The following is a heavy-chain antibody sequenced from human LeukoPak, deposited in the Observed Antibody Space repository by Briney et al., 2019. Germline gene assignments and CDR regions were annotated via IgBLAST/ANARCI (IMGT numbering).Heavy chain of an antibody. Sequence: SETLSLTCAVYGGSFSGYYWSWIRQPPGKGLEWIGEINHSGSTNYNPSLKSRVTISVDTSKNQFSLKLSSVTAADTAVYYCARFRLVEVTAPPDAFDIWGQGTMVTVPS. CDR3: ARFRLVEVTAPPDAFDI. V-gene: IGHV4-34*01. CDR2: INHSGST. D-gene: IGHD2-21*02. CDR1: GGSFSGYY. J-gene: IGHJ3*02.